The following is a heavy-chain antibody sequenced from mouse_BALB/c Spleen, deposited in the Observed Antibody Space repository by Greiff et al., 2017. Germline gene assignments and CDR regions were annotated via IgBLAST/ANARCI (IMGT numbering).Heavy chain of an antibody. CDR1: GFNIKDYY. CDR2: IDPENGDT. CDR3: KSNYGYVGDY. D-gene: IGHD1-2*01. Sequence: EVQLQQSGAELVRSGASVKLSCTASGFNIKDYYMHWVKQRPEQGLEWIGWIDPENGDTEYAPKFQGKATMTADTSSNTAYLQLSSLTSEDTAVYYCKSNYGYVGDYWGQGTTLTVSS. J-gene: IGHJ2*01. V-gene: IGHV14-4*02.